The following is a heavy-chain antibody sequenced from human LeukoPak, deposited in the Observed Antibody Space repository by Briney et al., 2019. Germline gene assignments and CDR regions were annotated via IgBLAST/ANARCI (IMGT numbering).Heavy chain of an antibody. J-gene: IGHJ4*02. Sequence: GGSLRLSCAAPGFTFSSYAMSWVRQAPGKGLEWVSAISGSGGSTYYADSVKGRFTISRDNSKNTLYLQMNSLRAEDTAVYYCARVIIGYSNGWYYFDYWGQGTLVTVSS. D-gene: IGHD6-19*01. CDR2: ISGSGGST. CDR3: ARVIIGYSNGWYYFDY. CDR1: GFTFSSYA. V-gene: IGHV3-23*01.